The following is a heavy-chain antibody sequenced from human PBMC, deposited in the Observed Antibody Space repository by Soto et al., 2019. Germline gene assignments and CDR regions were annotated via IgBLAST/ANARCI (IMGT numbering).Heavy chain of an antibody. CDR1: GFTFSSYG. J-gene: IGHJ6*02. D-gene: IGHD3-3*01. Sequence: LRLSCAASGFTFSSYGMHWVRQAPGKGLEWVAVISYDGSNKYYADSVKGRFTISRDNSKNTLYLQMNSLRAEDTAVYYCAKAQIYDFSPEPAYYYYYYGMDVWGQGTTVTVS. CDR2: ISYDGSNK. V-gene: IGHV3-30*18. CDR3: AKAQIYDFSPEPAYYYYYYGMDV.